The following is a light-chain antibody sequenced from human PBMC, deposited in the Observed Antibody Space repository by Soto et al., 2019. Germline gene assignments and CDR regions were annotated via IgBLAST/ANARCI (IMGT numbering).Light chain of an antibody. CDR3: QQANSFPRA. V-gene: IGKV1D-12*01. CDR1: QAISTW. Sequence: DIQMTQSPSSVSASVGDRVTITCRASQAISTWLAWYQQKPGKAPKLLIYAASNLQTGVPSRFSGSGSGTEFTLTISSLQPKDFATYYCQQANSFPRAFGHGTKVEIK. J-gene: IGKJ1*01. CDR2: AAS.